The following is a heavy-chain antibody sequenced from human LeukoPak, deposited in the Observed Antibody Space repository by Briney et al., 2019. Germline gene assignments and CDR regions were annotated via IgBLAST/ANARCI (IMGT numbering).Heavy chain of an antibody. CDR2: INTNTGNP. J-gene: IGHJ4*02. CDR3: ARDCSGGSCYADDFDD. D-gene: IGHD2-15*01. Sequence: ASVKVSFTASGYTFTIYAMNWVRQAPAQGLEWMGWINTNTGNPTYAQGSTGRFVFTLDTSVSTAYLQISSLKAEDTAVYYCARDCSGGSCYADDFDDWGQGTLVTVSS. CDR1: GYTFTIYA. V-gene: IGHV7-4-1*02.